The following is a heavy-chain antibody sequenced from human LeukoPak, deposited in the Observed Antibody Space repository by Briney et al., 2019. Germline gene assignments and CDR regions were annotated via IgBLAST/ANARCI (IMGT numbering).Heavy chain of an antibody. CDR3: ARSYGYSSGVSGY. Sequence: PSETLSLTCTVSGGSIINYYWSWIRQPPGKGLEWIGYIYYRGSTNYNPSLRSRVTISVDTSKNQFSLNLSSVTAADTAVYYCARSYGYSSGVSGYWGQGTLVTVSS. D-gene: IGHD6-19*01. J-gene: IGHJ4*02. CDR2: IYYRGST. V-gene: IGHV4-59*01. CDR1: GGSIINYY.